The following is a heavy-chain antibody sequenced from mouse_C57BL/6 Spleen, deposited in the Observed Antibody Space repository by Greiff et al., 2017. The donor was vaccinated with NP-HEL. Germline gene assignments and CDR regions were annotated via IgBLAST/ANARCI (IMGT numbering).Heavy chain of an antibody. Sequence: VQLQQSGAELVRPGASVKLSCTASGFNITDYYMHWVKQRPEQGLEWIGRIDPEDGDTEYAPKFQGKATLTADTSSNTAYLQLSSLTAEDAADYCCRGTTVVVDWYFDVWGKGTTVTVSS. V-gene: IGHV14-1*01. CDR1: GFNITDYY. CDR3: RGTTVVVDWYFDV. CDR2: IDPEDGDT. J-gene: IGHJ1*03. D-gene: IGHD1-1*01.